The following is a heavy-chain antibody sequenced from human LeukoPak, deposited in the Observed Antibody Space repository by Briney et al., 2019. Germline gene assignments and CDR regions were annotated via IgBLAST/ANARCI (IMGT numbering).Heavy chain of an antibody. D-gene: IGHD6-19*01. CDR1: GYTFTSYA. V-gene: IGHV1-3*01. J-gene: IGHJ4*02. CDR3: ARGPYSSCPTPFDY. Sequence: ASVKVSCKASGYTFTSYAMHWARQAPGQRLEWMGWINAGNGNTKYSQKFQGRVTITRDTSASTAYMELSSLRSEDTAVYYCARGPYSSCPTPFDYWGQGTLVTVSS. CDR2: INAGNGNT.